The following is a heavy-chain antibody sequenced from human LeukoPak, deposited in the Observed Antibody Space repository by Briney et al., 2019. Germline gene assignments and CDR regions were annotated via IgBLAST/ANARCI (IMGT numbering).Heavy chain of an antibody. Sequence: ASVKVSCKASGGTFSSYAISWVRQAPGQGLEWMGGIIPIFGTANYAQKFQGRVTITADESTSTAYMELSSLRSEDTAVYYCACSNSGSYSASDYWGQGTLVTVSS. CDR2: IIPIFGTA. J-gene: IGHJ4*02. CDR3: ACSNSGSYSASDY. D-gene: IGHD1-26*01. CDR1: GGTFSSYA. V-gene: IGHV1-69*13.